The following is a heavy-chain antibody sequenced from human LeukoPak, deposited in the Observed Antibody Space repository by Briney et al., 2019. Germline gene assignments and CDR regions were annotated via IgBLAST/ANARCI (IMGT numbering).Heavy chain of an antibody. J-gene: IGHJ5*02. V-gene: IGHV3-66*01. D-gene: IGHD7-27*01. CDR1: GLTVSSNY. Sequence: PGGSLRLSCAASGLTVSSNYMSWVRQAPGKGLEWVSVIYSGGSTYYADSVKGRFTISRDNSKNTLYLQMNSLRAEDTAVYYCARDQESWGFDPWGQGTLVTVSS. CDR2: IYSGGST. CDR3: ARDQESWGFDP.